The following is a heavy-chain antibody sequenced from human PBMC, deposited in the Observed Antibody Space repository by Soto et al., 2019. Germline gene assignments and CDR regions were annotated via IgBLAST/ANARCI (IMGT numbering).Heavy chain of an antibody. Sequence: SETLSLTCAVYGGSFSGYYWCWIRQPPGKGLEWIGEINHSGSTNYNPSLKSRVTISVDTSKNQFSLKMSSVTAADTAVYFFVIVSCYYCGNSPVYFDYWGQRTLVTVSS. V-gene: IGHV4-34*01. CDR2: INHSGST. D-gene: IGHD3-22*01. CDR3: VIVSCYYCGNSPVYFDY. J-gene: IGHJ4*02. CDR1: GGSFSGYY.